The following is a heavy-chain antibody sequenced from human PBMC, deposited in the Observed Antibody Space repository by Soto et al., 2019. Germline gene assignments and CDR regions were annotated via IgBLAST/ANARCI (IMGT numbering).Heavy chain of an antibody. Sequence: EVQLVESGGGLIQPGGSLRLSCAVSGFTVSNNYMSWVRQAPGKGLEGVSVIYSGGYTAYGDSVKGRFTISRDNSKNTLYLKMKSRGGDAAAVYYGATGGGGGGYWGQGTLVTVSS. CDR3: ATGGGGGGY. CDR1: GFTVSNNY. J-gene: IGHJ4*02. D-gene: IGHD3-16*01. CDR2: IYSGGYT. V-gene: IGHV3-53*01.